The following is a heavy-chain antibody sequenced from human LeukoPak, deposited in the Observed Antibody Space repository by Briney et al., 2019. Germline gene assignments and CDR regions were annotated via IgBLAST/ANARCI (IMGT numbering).Heavy chain of an antibody. CDR1: GYTLTELS. J-gene: IGHJ5*01. CDR2: FDPEDGET. Sequence: ASVKVSCKVSGYTLTELSMHWVRQAPGKGLEWMGGFDPEDGETIYAQKFQGRVTMTEDTSTDTAYMELSSLRSEDTAVYYCATRYSYGQTRWFDSWGQGTLVTVSS. D-gene: IGHD5-18*01. V-gene: IGHV1-24*01. CDR3: ATRYSYGQTRWFDS.